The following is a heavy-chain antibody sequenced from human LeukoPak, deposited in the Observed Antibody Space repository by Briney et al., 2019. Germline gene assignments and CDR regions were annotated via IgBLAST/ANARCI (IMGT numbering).Heavy chain of an antibody. D-gene: IGHD2-8*01. CDR3: ARVRTGYCTNGVCPKINYYYYYMDV. V-gene: IGHV4-59*01. Sequence: PSETLSLTCTVSGGSISSYYWSWIRQPPGKGLEWIGYIYYSGSTNYNPSLKSRVTISVDTSKNQFSLKLSSVTAADTAVYYCARVRTGYCTNGVCPKINYYYYYMDVWGKGTTVTVSS. CDR1: GGSISSYY. J-gene: IGHJ6*03. CDR2: IYYSGST.